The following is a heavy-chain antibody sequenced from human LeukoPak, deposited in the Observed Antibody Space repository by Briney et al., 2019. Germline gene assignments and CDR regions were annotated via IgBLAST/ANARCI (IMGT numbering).Heavy chain of an antibody. CDR1: GFTFDDYG. D-gene: IGHD6-13*01. V-gene: IGHV3-23*01. Sequence: PGGSLRLSCAASGFTFDDYGMSWVRQAPGKGLEWVSAISGSGGSTYYADSVKGRFTISRDNSKNTLYLQMNSLRAEDTAVYYCAKDHHSSSWFNWFDPWGQGTLVTVSS. J-gene: IGHJ5*02. CDR3: AKDHHSSSWFNWFDP. CDR2: ISGSGGST.